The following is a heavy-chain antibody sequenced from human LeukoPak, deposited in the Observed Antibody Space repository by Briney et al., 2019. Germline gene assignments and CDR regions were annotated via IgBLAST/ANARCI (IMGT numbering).Heavy chain of an antibody. J-gene: IGHJ6*02. V-gene: IGHV1-2*04. CDR2: INPNSGGT. D-gene: IGHD3-10*01. CDR1: GYAFTGYY. Sequence: ASVKVSCKASGYAFTGYYMHWVRQAPGQGLEWMGWINPNSGGTNYAQKFQGWVTMTRDTSISTAYMELSRLRSDDTAVYYCARDGGSGSYYYYGMDVWGQGTTVTVSS. CDR3: ARDGGSGSYYYYGMDV.